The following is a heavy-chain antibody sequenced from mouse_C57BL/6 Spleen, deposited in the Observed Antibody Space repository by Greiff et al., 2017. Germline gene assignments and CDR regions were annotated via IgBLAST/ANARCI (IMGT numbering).Heavy chain of an antibody. CDR3: ARALLRGGFDY. Sequence: QVQLKQPGAELVMPGASVKLSCKASGYTFTSYWMHWVKQRPGQGLEWIGEIDPSDSYTNYNQKFKGKSTLTVDKSSSTAYMQLSSLTSEDSAVYYCARALLRGGFDYWGQGTTLTVSS. CDR1: GYTFTSYW. J-gene: IGHJ2*01. CDR2: IDPSDSYT. V-gene: IGHV1-69*01. D-gene: IGHD1-2*01.